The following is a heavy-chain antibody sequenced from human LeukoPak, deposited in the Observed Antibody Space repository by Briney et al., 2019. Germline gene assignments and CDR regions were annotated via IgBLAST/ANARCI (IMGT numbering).Heavy chain of an antibody. CDR1: GYTFTGYY. J-gene: IGHJ4*02. CDR2: INPNSGGT. D-gene: IGHD6-13*01. CDR3: ARVGVFAGTLPDDY. V-gene: IGHV1-2*06. Sequence: ASVKVSCKASGYTFTGYYMHWVRQAPGQGLEWMGRINPNSGGTNYAQKFQGKVTMTRDTSISTAYMELSRLRSDDTAVYYCARVGVFAGTLPDDYWGQGTLVTVSS.